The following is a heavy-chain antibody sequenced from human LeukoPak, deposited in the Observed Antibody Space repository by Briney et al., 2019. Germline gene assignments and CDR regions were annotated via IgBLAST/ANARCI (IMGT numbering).Heavy chain of an antibody. CDR2: IYYSGST. V-gene: IGHV4-39*01. D-gene: IGHD2-15*01. CDR1: GGSISSSSYY. CDR3: ARHPYCSGGSCYSGLVSYFQH. J-gene: IGHJ1*01. Sequence: SQTLSLTCTVSGGSISSSSYYWGWIRQPPGKGLEWIGSIYYSGSTYYNPSLKSRVTISVDTSKNQFSLKLSSVTAADTAVYYCARHPYCSGGSCYSGLVSYFQHWGQGTLVTVSS.